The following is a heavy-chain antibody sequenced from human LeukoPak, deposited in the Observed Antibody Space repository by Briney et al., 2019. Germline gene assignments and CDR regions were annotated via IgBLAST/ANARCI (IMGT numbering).Heavy chain of an antibody. CDR2: IIPILGIA. CDR1: GYTFTSYG. D-gene: IGHD2-2*01. V-gene: IGHV1-69*04. J-gene: IGHJ5*02. Sequence: GASVKVSCKASGYTFTSYGISWVRQAPGQGLEWMGRIIPILGIANYAQKFQGRVTITADKSTSTAYMELSSLRSEDTAVYYCASSSTTPGNWFDPWGQGTLVTVSS. CDR3: ASSSTTPGNWFDP.